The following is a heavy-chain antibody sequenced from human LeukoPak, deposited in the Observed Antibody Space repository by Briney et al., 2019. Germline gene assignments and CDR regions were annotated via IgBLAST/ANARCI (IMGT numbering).Heavy chain of an antibody. V-gene: IGHV1-8*01. CDR3: ARRFRYYDSSGYEMYNWFDP. CDR2: MTSNSGNT. J-gene: IGHJ5*02. Sequence: ASVKVSCKASGYTFTSYEINWVRQATGQGLEWMGWMTSNSGNTGYAQKFQGRVTMTRNTSISTAYMELSSLRSEDTAVYYCARRFRYYDSSGYEMYNWFDPWGQGTLVTVSS. D-gene: IGHD3-22*01. CDR1: GYTFTSYE.